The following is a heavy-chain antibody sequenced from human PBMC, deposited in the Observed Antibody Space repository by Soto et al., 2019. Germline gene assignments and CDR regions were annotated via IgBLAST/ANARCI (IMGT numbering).Heavy chain of an antibody. V-gene: IGHV4-31*03. CDR2: IYYSGNT. D-gene: IGHD3-9*01. CDR1: GGSISSGGYY. Sequence: SETLSLTCTVSGGSISSGGYYWSCMRQHPGKGLEWIGYIYYSGNTYYNPSLKSRVTISVDTSKNQFSLKLSSVTAADTAVYYCARGGFFDILTGYYTGSRYYFDYWGQGTLVTVSS. J-gene: IGHJ4*02. CDR3: ARGGFFDILTGYYTGSRYYFDY.